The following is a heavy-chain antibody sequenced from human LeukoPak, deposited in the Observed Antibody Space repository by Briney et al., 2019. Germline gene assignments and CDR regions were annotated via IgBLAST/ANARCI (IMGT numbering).Heavy chain of an antibody. V-gene: IGHV1-18*04. CDR3: ARDLNSRITIFGVPTGVFDY. CDR2: ISAYNGNT. Sequence: ASVKVSCKASVDAFPGYYMHRVRQAPGQGLEWMGWISAYNGNTNYAQKLQGRVTMTTDTSTSQPYMELRSLRSDDTAVYYCARDLNSRITIFGVPTGVFDYWGQGTLVTVSS. D-gene: IGHD3-3*01. CDR1: VDAFPGYY. J-gene: IGHJ4*02.